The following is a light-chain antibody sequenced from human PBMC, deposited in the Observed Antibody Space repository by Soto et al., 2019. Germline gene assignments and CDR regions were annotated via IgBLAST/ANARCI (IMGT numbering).Light chain of an antibody. CDR3: GSYTSSSTHVV. V-gene: IGLV2-14*01. CDR2: EVS. J-gene: IGLJ2*01. CDR1: SSDVGGYNY. Sequence: QSALTQPASVSGSPGQSITISCTGTSSDVGGYNYVSWYQQHPGKAPKLMIYEVSNRPSGVSNRFSGSKSGNTASLTISGLQAEDEADYYCGSYTSSSTHVVFGGGTKLT.